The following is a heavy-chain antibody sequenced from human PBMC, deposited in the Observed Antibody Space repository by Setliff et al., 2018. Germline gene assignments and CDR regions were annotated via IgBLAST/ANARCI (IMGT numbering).Heavy chain of an antibody. CDR1: GYTFTGYY. J-gene: IGHJ4*02. V-gene: IGHV1-2*06. Sequence: ASVKVSCKASGYTFTGYYMYWVRQAPGQGLEWMGRINPSSGATIYAQKFQGRVTMTSDTSISTAYMELGRLRSDDTAVYFCARDQQLGTFDYWGQGTLVTVS. D-gene: IGHD6-13*01. CDR3: ARDQQLGTFDY. CDR2: INPSSGAT.